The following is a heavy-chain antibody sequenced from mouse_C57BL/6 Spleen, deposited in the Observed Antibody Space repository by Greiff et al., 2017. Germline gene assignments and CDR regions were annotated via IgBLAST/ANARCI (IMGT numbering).Heavy chain of an antibody. CDR1: GYTFTSYW. V-gene: IGHV1-69*01. J-gene: IGHJ2*01. D-gene: IGHD3-2*02. Sequence: VQLQQPGAELVMPGASVKLSCKASGYTFTSYWMHWVKQRPGQGLEWIGEIDPSDSYTNYNQKFKGKSTLTVDKSSSTAYMQLSSLTSEDSAGYYCARLRDSSVLDYWGQGTTLTVSS. CDR2: IDPSDSYT. CDR3: ARLRDSSVLDY.